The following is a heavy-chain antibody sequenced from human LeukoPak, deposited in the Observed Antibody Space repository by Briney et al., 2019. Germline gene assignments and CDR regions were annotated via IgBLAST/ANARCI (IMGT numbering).Heavy chain of an antibody. V-gene: IGHV3-53*01. CDR3: AREYSSGWYFFDY. CDR1: GFTVSSNY. J-gene: IGHJ4*02. D-gene: IGHD6-19*01. Sequence: PGGSLRLSCAASGFTVSSNYMSWVRQAPGKGLEWVSVIYSGGSTYYADSVKGRFTISRDNSKNTLYLQMNSLRAEDTAAYYCAREYSSGWYFFDYWGQGTLVTVSS. CDR2: IYSGGST.